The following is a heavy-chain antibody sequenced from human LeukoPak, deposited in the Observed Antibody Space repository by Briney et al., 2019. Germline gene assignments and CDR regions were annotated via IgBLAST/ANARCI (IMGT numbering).Heavy chain of an antibody. D-gene: IGHD3-10*01. CDR2: IKQDGSEK. Sequence: GGSLRLSCAASGFTSSSYWMSWVRQAPGKGLEWVANIKQDGSEKYYVDSVKGRFTISRDNSKNTLYLQMNSLRAEDTAVYYCAKDFGGEYYYGSGSFFPFDYWGQGTLVTVSS. V-gene: IGHV3-7*03. J-gene: IGHJ4*02. CDR3: AKDFGGEYYYGSGSFFPFDY. CDR1: GFTSSSYW.